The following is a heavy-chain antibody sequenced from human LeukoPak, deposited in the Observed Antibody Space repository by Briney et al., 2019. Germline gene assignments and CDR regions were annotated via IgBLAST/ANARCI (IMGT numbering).Heavy chain of an antibody. CDR1: GFSISSYY. Sequence: SETLSLTCTASGFSISSYYWSWIRQPPGKGLEWIGNIYYSGSTKYNPSPESRVTISVDTSKNQFSLKLSSVTAADTAVYYCARAKRDDYVWGSYIGAYYYYYYMDVWGKGTTVTISS. V-gene: IGHV4-59*01. J-gene: IGHJ6*03. CDR3: ARAKRDDYVWGSYIGAYYYYYYMDV. D-gene: IGHD3-16*01. CDR2: IYYSGST.